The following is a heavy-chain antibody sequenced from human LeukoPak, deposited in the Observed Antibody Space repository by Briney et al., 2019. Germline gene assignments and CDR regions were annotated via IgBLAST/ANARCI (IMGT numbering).Heavy chain of an antibody. CDR2: INSDGSWT. Sequence: GGSLRLSCAASGNYWMHWVRQAPGKGLVWVSHINSDGSWTSYADSVKGRFTISKDNAKNTVYLQMNSLRAEDTAVYYCVSFYETYRGRGTLVTVSS. CDR1: GNYW. J-gene: IGHJ4*02. D-gene: IGHD2/OR15-2a*01. CDR3: VSFYETY. V-gene: IGHV3-74*01.